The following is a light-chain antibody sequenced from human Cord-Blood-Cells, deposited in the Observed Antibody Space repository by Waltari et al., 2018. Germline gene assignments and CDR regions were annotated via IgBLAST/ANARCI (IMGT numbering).Light chain of an antibody. Sequence: QSVLTQPPSASGTPGQRLTIPCSGSSSNIGSNTLTWYQQLPGTAPKLLIYSNNQRPSGVPDRFSGSKSGTSASLAISGLQSEDEADYYCAAWDDSLNGSWVFGGGTKLTVL. J-gene: IGLJ3*02. CDR2: SNN. V-gene: IGLV1-44*01. CDR1: SSNIGSNT. CDR3: AAWDDSLNGSWV.